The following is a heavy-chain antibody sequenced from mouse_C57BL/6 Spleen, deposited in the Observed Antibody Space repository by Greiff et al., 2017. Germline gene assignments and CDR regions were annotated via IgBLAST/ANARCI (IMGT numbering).Heavy chain of an antibody. D-gene: IGHD2-1*01. CDR1: GFTFSDYG. Sequence: EVKVVESGGGLVKPGGSLKLSCAASGFTFSDYGMHWVRQAPEKGLEWVAYISSGSSTIYYADTVKGRFTISRDNAKNTLFLQMTSLRSEDTAMYYCARIYYGNYLYFDVWGTGTTVTVSS. CDR3: ARIYYGNYLYFDV. CDR2: ISSGSSTI. J-gene: IGHJ1*03. V-gene: IGHV5-17*01.